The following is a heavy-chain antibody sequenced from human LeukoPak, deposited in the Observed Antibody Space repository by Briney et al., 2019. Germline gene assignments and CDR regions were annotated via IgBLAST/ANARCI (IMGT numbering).Heavy chain of an antibody. CDR3: ARDRWLGY. Sequence: SDTLSLTCTVSGGSIRSYYWTWIRQPPGEGLEWIAYIYDSGSANYNPSLKSRVTISVDTSKNQFSLKLSSVTAADTAVYYCARDRWLGYWGQGTLVTVSS. D-gene: IGHD6-19*01. J-gene: IGHJ4*02. V-gene: IGHV4-59*01. CDR2: IYDSGSA. CDR1: GGSIRSYY.